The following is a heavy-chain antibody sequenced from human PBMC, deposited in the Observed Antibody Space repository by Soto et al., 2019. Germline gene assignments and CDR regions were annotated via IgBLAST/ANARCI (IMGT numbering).Heavy chain of an antibody. CDR1: GYTFTGYY. CDR2: INPNSGGT. V-gene: IGHV1-2*02. J-gene: IGHJ5*01. CDR3: ARDWGGFDF. Sequence: QVQLVQSGAEVKKPGASVKVSCKASGYTFTGYYMHWVRQAPGQGLEWMGWINPNSGGTKYAQKFQGRVTMTRDTAISTAYMELSRLRSDDAAVFFCARDWGGFDFWGQGSLVTVSS. D-gene: IGHD3-16*01.